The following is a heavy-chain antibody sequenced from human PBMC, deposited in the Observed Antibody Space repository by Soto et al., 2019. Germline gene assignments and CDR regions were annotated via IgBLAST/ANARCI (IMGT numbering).Heavy chain of an antibody. V-gene: IGHV3-48*02. Sequence: GGSLRVRCAAAGCTCVDYGSHCVRQAPGKGLEWVSHISSSSSPIYYADSVKGRFTISRDNAKNSLYLQMNSLRDEDTAVYYCARGQLWLRSDSWGQGTLVTVSS. CDR2: ISSSSSPI. CDR3: ARGQLWLRSDS. CDR1: GCTCVDYG. D-gene: IGHD5-18*01. J-gene: IGHJ4*02.